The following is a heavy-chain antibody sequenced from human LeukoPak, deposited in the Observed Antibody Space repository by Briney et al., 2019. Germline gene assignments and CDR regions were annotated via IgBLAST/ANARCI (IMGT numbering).Heavy chain of an antibody. CDR2: ISGSGSTI. CDR1: GFTFSSYE. Sequence: GGSLRLSCAASGFTFSSYEMNWVRQAPGTGLGWVSYISGSGSTIYYADSVKGRFTISRDNAKNSLYLQMNSLRAEDTAVYYCARAERLRWPLNAFDIWGQGTMVTVSS. CDR3: ARAERLRWPLNAFDI. J-gene: IGHJ3*02. D-gene: IGHD4-23*01. V-gene: IGHV3-48*03.